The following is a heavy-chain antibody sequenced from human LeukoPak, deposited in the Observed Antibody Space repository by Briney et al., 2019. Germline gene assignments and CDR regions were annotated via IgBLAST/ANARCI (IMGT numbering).Heavy chain of an antibody. CDR2: ISISGGGT. Sequence: PGGSLRLSCAPSGFTFSDYAMSWVRQAPGKGLEWVSSISISGGGTYYAESVKGRFTISTDNSKNTLYLQMNSLRAEDTAVYYCAKGGPVSGNYYFFDYWGQGTLVTVSS. V-gene: IGHV3-23*01. CDR3: AKGGPVSGNYYFFDY. D-gene: IGHD1-26*01. J-gene: IGHJ4*02. CDR1: GFTFSDYA.